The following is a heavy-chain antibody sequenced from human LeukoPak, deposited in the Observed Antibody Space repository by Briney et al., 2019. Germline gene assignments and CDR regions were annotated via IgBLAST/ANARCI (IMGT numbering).Heavy chain of an antibody. J-gene: IGHJ4*02. CDR1: GDSISSYY. CDR2: ISYSGST. D-gene: IGHD5-12*01. V-gene: IGHV4-59*01. Sequence: SETLSLSCTVPGDSISSYYWNWIRQPPGKGLEWIGYISYSGSTNYNPSLKSRVTISLDTSKNQFSLKVRSVTAADTAVYYCARGFDSKSTYFDYWGQGTLVTVSS. CDR3: ARGFDSKSTYFDY.